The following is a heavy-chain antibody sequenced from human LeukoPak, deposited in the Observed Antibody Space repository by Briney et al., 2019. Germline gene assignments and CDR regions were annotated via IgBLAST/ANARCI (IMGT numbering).Heavy chain of an antibody. V-gene: IGHV1-2*02. Sequence: ASVKVSRKASGYTFTGYYMHWVRQAPGQGLAWVGWINPNSGGTNYAQKFQGRVTMTRHTSISTAYMELRRLRSDDTAVYYCARDHRGVNPFDYWGQGTLVSVSS. J-gene: IGHJ4*02. D-gene: IGHD3-16*02. CDR3: ARDHRGVNPFDY. CDR1: GYTFTGYY. CDR2: INPNSGGT.